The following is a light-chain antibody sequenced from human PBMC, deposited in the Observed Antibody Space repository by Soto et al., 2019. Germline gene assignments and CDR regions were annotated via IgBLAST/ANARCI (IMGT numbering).Light chain of an antibody. CDR2: AAS. CDR3: QHSHSAPLT. J-gene: IGKJ4*01. V-gene: IGKV1-39*01. Sequence: DHQMTQSPSSLSASVGDRVAITCRASQSMSSHLNWYQHKPGKAPKLLIYAASSLQSGVPSRFSGSGYGTDFSLTISSLQPEDFATYSCQHSHSAPLTFGGGTKVDIK. CDR1: QSMSSH.